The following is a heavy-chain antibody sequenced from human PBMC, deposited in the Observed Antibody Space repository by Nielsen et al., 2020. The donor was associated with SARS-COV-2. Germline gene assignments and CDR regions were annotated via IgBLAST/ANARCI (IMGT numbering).Heavy chain of an antibody. J-gene: IGHJ5*02. Sequence: SETLSLTCTVSGGSISSYYWSWIRQPPGKGLEWIGYIYYSGSTNYNPSLKSRVTISVDTSKNQFSLKLSSVTAADTAVYYCARDSTAAIGGAWFDPWAREPWSLSPQ. D-gene: IGHD2-2*02. CDR3: ARDSTAAIGGAWFDP. CDR2: IYYSGST. V-gene: IGHV4-59*01. CDR1: GGSISSYY.